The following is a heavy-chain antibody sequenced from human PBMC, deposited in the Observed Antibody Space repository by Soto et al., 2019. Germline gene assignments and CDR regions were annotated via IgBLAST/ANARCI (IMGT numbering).Heavy chain of an antibody. V-gene: IGHV2-5*02. CDR2: IYWDDDK. Sequence: SGPTLVNPTQTLTLTCTLSGFSLSTSGVGVGWIRQPPGKALEWLALIYWDDDKRYSPSLKSRLTITKDTSKNQVVLTMTNMDPVDTATYYCAHRTTIHMVRGVIEWFDPWGQGTLVTVSS. J-gene: IGHJ5*02. D-gene: IGHD3-10*01. CDR1: GFSLSTSGVG. CDR3: AHRTTIHMVRGVIEWFDP.